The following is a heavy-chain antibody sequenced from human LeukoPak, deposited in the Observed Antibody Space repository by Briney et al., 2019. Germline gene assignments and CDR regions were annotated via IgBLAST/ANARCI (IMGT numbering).Heavy chain of an antibody. CDR3: ARDPSVAGTYWYFDL. J-gene: IGHJ2*01. V-gene: IGHV4-59*01. CDR2: IYYSVST. D-gene: IGHD6-19*01. CDR1: GVSISSFY. Sequence: SETLSLTCTVSGVSISSFYWSWSRQPPGPGLEWSGDIYYSVSTNYNPSLKSRVTISVATSKSQFSLKLSSVTAADTAVYYCARDPSVAGTYWYFDLWGRGTLVTVSS.